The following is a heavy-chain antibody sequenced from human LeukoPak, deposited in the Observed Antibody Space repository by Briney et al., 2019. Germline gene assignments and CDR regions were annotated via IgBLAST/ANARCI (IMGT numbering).Heavy chain of an antibody. CDR2: ISAYKGNT. CDR1: GYTFTSYG. V-gene: IGHV1-18*01. Sequence: GASVKVSCKASGYTFTSYGISWVRQAPGQGLEWMGWISAYKGNTNYAQKPQGRVTMTTDTSTSTAYMELRSLRSDDTAVYYCARESLWSGYFSDGMDDWGQGTTVTVSS. J-gene: IGHJ6*02. CDR3: ARESLWSGYFSDGMDD. D-gene: IGHD3-3*01.